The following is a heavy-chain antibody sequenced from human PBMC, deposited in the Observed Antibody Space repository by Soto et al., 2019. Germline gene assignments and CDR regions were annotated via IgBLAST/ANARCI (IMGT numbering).Heavy chain of an antibody. CDR1: GGSFSGYY. CDR3: ARRLERRKFYY. J-gene: IGHJ4*02. V-gene: IGHV4-34*01. CDR2: INHSGST. Sequence: QVQLQQWGAGLLKPSETLSLPCAVYGGSFSGYYWCWIRQPPGKGLEWIGEINHSGSTNYNPSLKSRVTISVDTSKNPFSLKLSAVTAADTAVYYSARRLERRKFYYWGQGTLVTVSS. D-gene: IGHD1-1*01.